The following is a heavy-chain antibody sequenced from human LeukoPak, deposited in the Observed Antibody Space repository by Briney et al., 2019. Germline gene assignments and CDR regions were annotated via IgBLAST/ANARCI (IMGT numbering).Heavy chain of an antibody. D-gene: IGHD6-6*01. Sequence: SETLSLTCTVSGGSISSSSYYWGWIRQPPGKGLEWIGYIYYSGSTNYNPSLKSRVTISVDTSKNQFSLKLSSVTAADTAVYYCARHLAARPHDYYYYGMDVWGQGTTVTVSS. CDR2: IYYSGST. CDR1: GGSISSSSYY. J-gene: IGHJ6*02. V-gene: IGHV4-61*05. CDR3: ARHLAARPHDYYYYGMDV.